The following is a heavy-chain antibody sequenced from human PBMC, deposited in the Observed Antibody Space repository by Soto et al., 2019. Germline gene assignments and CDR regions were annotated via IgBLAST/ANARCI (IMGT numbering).Heavy chain of an antibody. V-gene: IGHV3-74*01. CDR2: INSDGSST. J-gene: IGHJ4*02. CDR3: ARARTGTHFDY. D-gene: IGHD1-1*01. Sequence: GGSLRLSCAASGFTFSSYWMHWVRQAPGKGLVWVSRINSDGSSTSYADSVKGRFTISRDNAKNTLYLQMNSLRAEDTAVYYCARARTGTHFDYWGQGTLVAVSS. CDR1: GFTFSSYW.